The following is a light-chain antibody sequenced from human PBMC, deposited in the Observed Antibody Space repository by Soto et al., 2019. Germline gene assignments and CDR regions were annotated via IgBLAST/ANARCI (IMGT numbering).Light chain of an antibody. CDR1: STEVGSYNY. CDR2: DVT. V-gene: IGLV2-23*02. CDR3: CSYALSSSYV. Sequence: QSVLTQPASVSGSPGQSITISCTVTSTEVGSYNYVCWFQQYPGKAPKLIIYDVTNRPSGVSNRFSGSKSGTTASLTISGLQPEDEADYYCCSYALSSSYVFGTGTKVPVL. J-gene: IGLJ1*01.